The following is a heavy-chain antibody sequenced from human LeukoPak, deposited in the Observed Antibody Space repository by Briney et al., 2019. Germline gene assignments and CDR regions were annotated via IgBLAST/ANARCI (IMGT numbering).Heavy chain of an antibody. J-gene: IGHJ3*02. CDR1: GGSFSGYY. Sequence: SETLSLTCAVYGGSFSGYYWGWIRQPPGKGLEWIGSIYYSGTTYYNPSLKSRVTISVDTSKKQFSLKLRSVTAADTAVYYCARHEWGITNAFDIWGQGTMVTVSS. CDR3: ARHEWGITNAFDI. CDR2: IYYSGTT. D-gene: IGHD1-14*01. V-gene: IGHV4-39*01.